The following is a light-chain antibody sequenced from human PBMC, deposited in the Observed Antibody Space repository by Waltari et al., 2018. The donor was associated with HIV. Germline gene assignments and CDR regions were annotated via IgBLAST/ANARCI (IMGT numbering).Light chain of an antibody. J-gene: IGKJ3*01. V-gene: IGKV1-39*01. CDR3: QQSYSVPLT. Sequence: DIQMTEFPSTLSAYAGDRVTITSRTSKSISNCLNWYQQKPGKAPQLLIYDAFTLQPGVPSRFSGSASGTDFTLTISSLQPEDFATYYCQQSYSVPLTFGPGTEVDIK. CDR2: DAF. CDR1: KSISNC.